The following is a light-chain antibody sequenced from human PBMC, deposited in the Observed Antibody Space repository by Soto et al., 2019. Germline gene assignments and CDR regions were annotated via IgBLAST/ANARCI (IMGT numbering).Light chain of an antibody. V-gene: IGKV3-15*01. CDR1: QSVSSN. CDR3: QQYNNWPLT. CDR2: GAS. Sequence: EIVMTQSPATLSVSPGERATLSCRASQSVSSNLAWYQQKPGQSPRLLIYGASTRATGIPARFSGSGSGTEFTLTISSLQSEDFAVYYCQQYNNWPLTFGQGSIVDI. J-gene: IGKJ1*01.